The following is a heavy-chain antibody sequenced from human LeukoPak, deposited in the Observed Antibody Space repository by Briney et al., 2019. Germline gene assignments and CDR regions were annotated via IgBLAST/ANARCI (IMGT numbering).Heavy chain of an antibody. V-gene: IGHV3-30*18. J-gene: IGHJ1*01. Sequence: GGSLRLSCAASGFTFSSYAMSWVRQAPGKGLEWVAVISYDGSNKYYADSVKGRFTISRDNSKNTLYLQMNSLRAEDTAVYYCAKGGAAAGTEGEYFQHWGQGTLVTVSS. D-gene: IGHD6-13*01. CDR3: AKGGAAAGTEGEYFQH. CDR2: ISYDGSNK. CDR1: GFTFSSYA.